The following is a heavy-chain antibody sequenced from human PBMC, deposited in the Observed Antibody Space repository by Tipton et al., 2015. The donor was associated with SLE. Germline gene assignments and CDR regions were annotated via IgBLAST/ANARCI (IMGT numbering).Heavy chain of an antibody. D-gene: IGHD1-26*01. CDR3: ARSESFYSALTY. J-gene: IGHJ4*02. CDR1: GESISRYY. V-gene: IGHV4-4*07. Sequence: TLSLTCTVSGESISRYYWSWIRQSAGKGLEWIGRMHTSGRTNDNPSLKSRVTMSVETSKNQFSLKVSSVTTADTAVYYCARSESFYSALTYWGQGTLVTVSS. CDR2: MHTSGRT.